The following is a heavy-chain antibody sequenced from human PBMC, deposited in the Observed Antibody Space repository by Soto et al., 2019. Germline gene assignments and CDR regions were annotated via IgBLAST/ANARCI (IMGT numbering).Heavy chain of an antibody. V-gene: IGHV3-33*01. J-gene: IGHJ3*01. CDR1: GFSFTNYG. CDR2: VWSNGINK. CDR3: VRERGPFDAFDF. Sequence: LSCSTSGFSFTNYGMHWVRQAPGKGLEWVAVVWSNGINKYYADSVRGRFTISRDNSRNSLSLLMNSLRVEDTALYYCVRERGPFDAFDFWGQGTMVTVSS.